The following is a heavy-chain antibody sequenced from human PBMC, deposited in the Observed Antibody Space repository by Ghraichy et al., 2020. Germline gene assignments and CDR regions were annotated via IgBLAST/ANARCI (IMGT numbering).Heavy chain of an antibody. CDR2: IWYDGSNK. CDR3: ATADCSSTSCYPYYYYYYMDV. D-gene: IGHD2-2*01. Sequence: GGSLRLSCAASGFTFSSYGMHWVRQAPGKGLEWVAVIWYDGSNKYYADSVKGRFTISRDNSKNTLYLQMNSLRAEDTAVYYCATADCSSTSCYPYYYYYYMDVWGKGTTVTVSS. CDR1: GFTFSSYG. V-gene: IGHV3-33*01. J-gene: IGHJ6*03.